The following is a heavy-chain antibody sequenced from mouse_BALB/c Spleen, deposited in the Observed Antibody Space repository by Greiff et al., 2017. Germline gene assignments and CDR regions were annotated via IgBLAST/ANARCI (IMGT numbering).Heavy chain of an antibody. CDR2: ISSGGGST. CDR3: ARRGRGGYFDY. Sequence: EVKLVESGGGLVKPGGSLKLSCAASGFAFSSYDMSWVRQTPEKRLEWVAYISSGGGSTYYPDTVKGRFTISRDNAKNTLYLQMSSLKSEDTAMYYCARRGRGGYFDYWGQGTTLTVSS. V-gene: IGHV5-12-1*01. CDR1: GFAFSSYD. J-gene: IGHJ2*01.